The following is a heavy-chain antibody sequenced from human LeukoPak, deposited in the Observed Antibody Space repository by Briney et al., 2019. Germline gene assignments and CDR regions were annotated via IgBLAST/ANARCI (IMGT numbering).Heavy chain of an antibody. CDR1: GFDFQNHI. CDR2: ISHHVNVK. CDR3: VRECYYESGSSPTFYFDF. J-gene: IGHJ4*02. D-gene: IGHD3-10*01. V-gene: IGHV3-30-3*01. Sequence: GGSLRLSCAASGFDFQNHIIHWVRQVPGKGLEWVAVISHHVNVKFYADSVKGRLTISRDNSAKTVYLQMNSLRPDDAAVYYCVRECYYESGSSPTFYFDFWGQGTVVTVSS.